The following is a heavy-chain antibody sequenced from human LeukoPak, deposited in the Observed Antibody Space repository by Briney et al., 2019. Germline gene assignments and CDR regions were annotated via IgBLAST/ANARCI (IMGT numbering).Heavy chain of an antibody. J-gene: IGHJ4*02. D-gene: IGHD3-10*01. CDR2: INPNSGDT. CDR1: GYTFSGYY. CDR3: ARGCGRFRDSLYPIDY. Sequence: ASVKVSCKASGYTFSGYYMHWVRQAPGQGLEWMGWINPNSGDTNYAQKFQGRVTMTRETPITTAYMEVRSLRSDDTAAYYCARGCGRFRDSLYPIDYWGQGTLVTVSS. V-gene: IGHV1-2*02.